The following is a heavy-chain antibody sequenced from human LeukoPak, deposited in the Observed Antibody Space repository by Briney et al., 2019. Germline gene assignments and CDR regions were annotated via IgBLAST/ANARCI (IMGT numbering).Heavy chain of an antibody. CDR1: GFSVNSNY. CDR3: AKSLAGYPRAFDY. Sequence: GGSLRLSCAASGFSVNSNYMSWVRQAPGKGLEWVSVIYSSGSTYYADSVKGRFTISRDNSKNTLYLQMNSLRAEDTAVYYCAKSLAGYPRAFDYWGQGTLVTVSS. D-gene: IGHD3-9*01. V-gene: IGHV3-53*01. CDR2: IYSSGST. J-gene: IGHJ4*02.